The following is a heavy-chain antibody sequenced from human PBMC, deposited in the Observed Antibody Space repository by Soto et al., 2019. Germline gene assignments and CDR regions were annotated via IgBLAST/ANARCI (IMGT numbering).Heavy chain of an antibody. Sequence: QVQLVESGGGVVQPGRSLRLSCAASGFTFSSYAMHWVRQAPGKGLEWVAVISYDGSNKYYADSVKGRFTISRDNSENTLYLQMNSLRAEDTAVYYCARDLGGYSSGCDYWGQGTLVTVSS. CDR3: ARDLGGYSSGCDY. CDR1: GFTFSSYA. J-gene: IGHJ4*02. CDR2: ISYDGSNK. V-gene: IGHV3-30-3*01. D-gene: IGHD6-19*01.